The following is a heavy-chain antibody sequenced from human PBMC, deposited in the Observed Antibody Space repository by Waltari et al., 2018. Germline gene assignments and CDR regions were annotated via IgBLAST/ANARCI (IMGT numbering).Heavy chain of an antibody. CDR1: GFMFSNSG. Sequence: QVVLVGSGGDVVQPGTSLRLSCVASGFMFSNSGMHWVRQTPGRGLEWVAGISFDGVNELYAESVKGRFTISRDNSKNTLYLEMNSVKTEDMAVYYCAKDGSRSSYYFDYWGQGTLVTVSS. CDR2: ISFDGVNE. D-gene: IGHD6-6*01. J-gene: IGHJ4*02. CDR3: AKDGSRSSYYFDY. V-gene: IGHV3-30*18.